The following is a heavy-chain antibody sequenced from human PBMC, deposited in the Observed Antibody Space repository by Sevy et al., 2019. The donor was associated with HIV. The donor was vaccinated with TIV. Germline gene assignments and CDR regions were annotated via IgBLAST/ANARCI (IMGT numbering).Heavy chain of an antibody. D-gene: IGHD2-8*01. Sequence: GGSLRLSCAASGFSLTTSDTHWVRQAPGKGLEWVAYVRNDGSNKYYADSVRDRFTISRDSPKNTLYLQMNSLRDEDTAIYYCARGRKTTEEWLEELDYYYGLDVWGQGTTVTVSS. CDR2: VRNDGSNK. CDR3: ARGRKTTEEWLEELDYYYGLDV. V-gene: IGHV3-30*02. J-gene: IGHJ6*02. CDR1: GFSLTTSD.